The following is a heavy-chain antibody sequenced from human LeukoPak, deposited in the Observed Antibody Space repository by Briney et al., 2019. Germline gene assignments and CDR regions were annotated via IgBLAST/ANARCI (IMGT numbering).Heavy chain of an antibody. CDR3: ARVIAAAGSV. Sequence: PSETLSLTCAVYGGSFSGYYWSWIRHPPGKGLEWIGEINHSGSTNSNPSLKSLVTISVNTSKKPYSLKRRSVSAADTAVYYWARVIAAAGSVWGQGTLVTVSS. CDR2: INHSGST. CDR1: GGSFSGYY. V-gene: IGHV4-34*01. J-gene: IGHJ4*02. D-gene: IGHD6-13*01.